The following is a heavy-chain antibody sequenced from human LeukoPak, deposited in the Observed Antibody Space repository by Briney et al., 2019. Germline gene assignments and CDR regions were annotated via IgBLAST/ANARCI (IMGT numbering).Heavy chain of an antibody. CDR1: GGSISSSSYY. D-gene: IGHD2-2*01. Sequence: SETLSLTCTVSGGSISSSSYYWGWIRQPPGKGLEWIGSIYYRGSTYYNPSLKSRVTISVDTSKNQFSLKLSSVTAADTAVYYCARYCSSTSCFHDAFDIWGQGTMVTVS. J-gene: IGHJ3*02. CDR3: ARYCSSTSCFHDAFDI. CDR2: IYYRGST. V-gene: IGHV4-39*07.